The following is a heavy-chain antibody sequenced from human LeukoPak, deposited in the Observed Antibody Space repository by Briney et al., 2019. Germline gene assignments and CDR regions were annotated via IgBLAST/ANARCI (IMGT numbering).Heavy chain of an antibody. D-gene: IGHD1-26*01. CDR3: ARDCRGVGAAPFDY. Sequence: SETLSLACTVSGGSISSYYWSWIRQPPGKGLEWIGYIYYSGSTSYNPSLKSRVTISVDTSKNQFSLKLSSVTAADTAVYYCARDCRGVGAAPFDYWGQGTLVTVSS. CDR1: GGSISSYY. CDR2: IYYSGST. V-gene: IGHV4-59*01. J-gene: IGHJ4*02.